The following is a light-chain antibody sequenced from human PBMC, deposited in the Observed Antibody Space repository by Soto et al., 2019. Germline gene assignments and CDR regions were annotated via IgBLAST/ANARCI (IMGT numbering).Light chain of an antibody. V-gene: IGKV3-20*01. CDR3: QQYVSAPWT. Sequence: EIVLTQSPGTLSLSPGERVTLSCRASQSVNTNFLAWYQQKPGQAPRLLIYGASSRATGIPDRFSGSGSGTDFTLIISRLEPEDFAVYYCQQYVSAPWTFGQGPKVEIK. CDR1: QSVNTNF. CDR2: GAS. J-gene: IGKJ1*01.